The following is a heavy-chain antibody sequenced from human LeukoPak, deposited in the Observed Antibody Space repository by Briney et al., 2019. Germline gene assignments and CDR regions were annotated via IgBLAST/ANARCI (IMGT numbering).Heavy chain of an antibody. D-gene: IGHD5-24*01. CDR2: VSWNSGSI. V-gene: IGHV3-9*01. Sequence: GGSLRLSCAASGFTFDDYAMHWVRLAPGKGLEWVSGVSWNSGSIDYADSVKGRFTISRDNAKNSLYLQMNSLRAEDTALYYCAKDIGRRWLQSTGDCWGQGTLVTVSP. CDR3: AKDIGRRWLQSTGDC. J-gene: IGHJ4*02. CDR1: GFTFDDYA.